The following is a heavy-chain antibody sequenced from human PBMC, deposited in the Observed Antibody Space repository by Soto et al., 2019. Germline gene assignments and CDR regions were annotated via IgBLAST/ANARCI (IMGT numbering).Heavy chain of an antibody. Sequence: QVQLVQSGAEVKKPGASVKVSCKASGYTFTSYAMHWVRQAPGQRLEWMGWINAGNGNTKYSQKFQGRVTITRDTSASTAYRELISLRSEDTTVYYWTRDLGGGTDYWGHGTLVTVSS. CDR3: TRDLGGGTDY. J-gene: IGHJ4*01. CDR1: GYTFTSYA. CDR2: INAGNGNT. D-gene: IGHD2-15*01. V-gene: IGHV1-3*01.